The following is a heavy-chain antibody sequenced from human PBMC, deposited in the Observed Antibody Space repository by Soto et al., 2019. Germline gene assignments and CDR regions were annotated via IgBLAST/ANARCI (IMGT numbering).Heavy chain of an antibody. CDR2: ISAYNGNT. CDR1: GYTFTSYG. CDR3: ARVKGSDRYFDY. J-gene: IGHJ4*02. V-gene: IGHV1-18*01. D-gene: IGHD3-10*01. Sequence: QVQLVQSGAEVKKPGASVKVSCKASGYTFTSYGISWVRQAPGQGLEWMGWISAYNGNTNYAQKLQGRXXMXTGXSTSTAYMELRSLRSDDTAVYYCARVKGSDRYFDYWGQGTLVTVSS.